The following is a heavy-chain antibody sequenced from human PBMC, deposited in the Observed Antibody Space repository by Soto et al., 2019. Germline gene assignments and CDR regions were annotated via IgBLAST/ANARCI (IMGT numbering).Heavy chain of an antibody. V-gene: IGHV4-30-2*01. J-gene: IGHJ5*02. Sequence: SETLTLTCTVSGGSISSGPYSWTWIGQPPGKGLVWLGYIYYGGKTDYNSSIRSRASISVDRSNNQFSLILTSVTAADSAVYFCARGCSSANCYPGFDPWGQGTLVTVSS. CDR3: ARGCSSANCYPGFDP. CDR2: IYYGGKT. D-gene: IGHD2-2*01. CDR1: GGSISSGPYS.